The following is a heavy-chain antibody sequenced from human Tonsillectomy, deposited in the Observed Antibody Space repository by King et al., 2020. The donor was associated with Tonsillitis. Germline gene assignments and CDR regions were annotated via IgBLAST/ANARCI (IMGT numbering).Heavy chain of an antibody. V-gene: IGHV3-23*04. Sequence: QLVQSGGGLVQPGGSLRLSCAASGFTFSSYAMSWVRQAPGKGLEWVSTISGSGGSTYYADSVKGRFPISRDNSKNTLYLKMNSLRAEDTAGYYCAKGMYRRGGNFDYWGQGTLVTVSS. CDR2: ISGSGGST. D-gene: IGHD1-26*01. CDR1: GFTFSSYA. CDR3: AKGMYRRGGNFDY. J-gene: IGHJ4*02.